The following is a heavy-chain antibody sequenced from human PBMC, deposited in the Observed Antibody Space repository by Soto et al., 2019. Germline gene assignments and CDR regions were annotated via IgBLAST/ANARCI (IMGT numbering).Heavy chain of an antibody. J-gene: IGHJ6*02. CDR2: INAGNGNT. Sequence: GASVKVSCKASGYTFTSYAMHWVRQAPGQRLEWMGWINAGNGNTKYSQKFQGRVTITRDTSASTAYMELSSLRSEDTAVYYCAIELLTGYLYYYYGMDVWGQGTTVTVSS. V-gene: IGHV1-3*01. CDR3: AIELLTGYLYYYYGMDV. CDR1: GYTFTSYA. D-gene: IGHD3-9*01.